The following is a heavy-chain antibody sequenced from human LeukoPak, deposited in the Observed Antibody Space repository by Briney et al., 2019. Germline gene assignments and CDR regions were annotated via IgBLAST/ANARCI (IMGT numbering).Heavy chain of an antibody. D-gene: IGHD3-3*01. J-gene: IGHJ6*03. CDR3: AKDIFPGYDFWSGYMDV. V-gene: IGHV3-43D*03. CDR2: ISWDGGST. Sequence: GGSLRLSCAASGFTFDDYAMHWVRQAPGKGLEWVSLISWDGGSTYYADSVKGRFTISRDNSKNSLYLQMNSLRAEDTALYYCAKDIFPGYDFWSGYMDVWGKGTTVTVSS. CDR1: GFTFDDYA.